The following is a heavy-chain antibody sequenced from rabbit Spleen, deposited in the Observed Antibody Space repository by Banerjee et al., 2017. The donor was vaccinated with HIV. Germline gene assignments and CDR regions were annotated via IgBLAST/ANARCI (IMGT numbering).Heavy chain of an antibody. V-gene: IGHV1S45*01. J-gene: IGHJ6*01. CDR2: IDTGSSGFT. Sequence: QQQLEESGGGLVQPGASLTLTCTASGFDFSNKAVMCWVRQAPGKGLEWIACIDTGSSGFTYFATWAKGRFTCSKTSSTTVTLQMTRLTAADTATYFCARDTSSSFSSYGMDLWGQGTLVTVS. D-gene: IGHD1-1*01. CDR3: ARDTSSSFSSYGMDL. CDR1: GFDFSNKAV.